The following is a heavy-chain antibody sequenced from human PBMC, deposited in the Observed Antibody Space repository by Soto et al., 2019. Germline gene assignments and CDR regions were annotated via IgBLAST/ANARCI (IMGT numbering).Heavy chain of an antibody. V-gene: IGHV1-46*01. D-gene: IGHD2-2*01. CDR2: INPSGGST. J-gene: IGHJ6*02. CDR3: AAVVPAAPSVYGMDV. CDR1: GYTFTSYY. Sequence: QVQLVQSGAEVKKPGASVKVSCKASGYTFTSYYMHWVRQAPGQGLEWLGIINPSGGSTSYAQKFQCRVTMTRDTSTSTVYMELSSLRSEDTAVYYCAAVVPAAPSVYGMDVWGQGTTVTVSS.